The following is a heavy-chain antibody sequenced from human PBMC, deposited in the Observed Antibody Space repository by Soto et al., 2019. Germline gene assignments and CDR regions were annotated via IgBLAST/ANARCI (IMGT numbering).Heavy chain of an antibody. CDR2: INPNSGGT. J-gene: IGHJ6*02. V-gene: IGHV1-2*02. CDR3: ARGVGRGLYYYDSSGYLMDV. CDR1: GYTFTGYY. Sequence: ASVNFSCKASGYTFTGYYMHWVRQAPGQGLECMGWINPNSGGTNYAQKFQGRVTMTRDTSISTAYMELSRLRSDDTAVYYCARGVGRGLYYYDSSGYLMDVWGQGTTVTVSS. D-gene: IGHD3-22*01.